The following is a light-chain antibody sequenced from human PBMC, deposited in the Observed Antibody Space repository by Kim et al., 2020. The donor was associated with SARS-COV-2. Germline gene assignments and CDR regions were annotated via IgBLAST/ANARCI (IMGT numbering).Light chain of an antibody. CDR1: SSNIGNKA. CDR2: YDD. V-gene: IGLV1-36*01. J-gene: IGLJ3*02. Sequence: QSVLTQPPSVSEAPRQRVTISCSGSSSNIGNKAVYWYQHLPGKAPKLLIYYDDLLPSGVSDRFSGSKSGTSASLAISDLQSEDEAYYYCAAWDVSLNGWVFGGGTQLTVL. CDR3: AAWDVSLNGWV.